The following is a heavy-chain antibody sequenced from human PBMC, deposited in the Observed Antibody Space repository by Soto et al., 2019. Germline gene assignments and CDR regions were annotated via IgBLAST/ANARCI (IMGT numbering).Heavy chain of an antibody. CDR3: AREYGDKRGYYYGMDV. CDR2: IWYDGSNK. V-gene: IGHV3-33*01. D-gene: IGHD4-17*01. CDR1: GFTVSSYG. Sequence: LRLSCAASGFTVSSYGMHWVRQAPGKGLEWVAVIWYDGSNKYYADSVKGRFTISRDNSKNTLYLQMNSLRAEDTAVYYCAREYGDKRGYYYGMDVWGQGTTVTVSS. J-gene: IGHJ6*02.